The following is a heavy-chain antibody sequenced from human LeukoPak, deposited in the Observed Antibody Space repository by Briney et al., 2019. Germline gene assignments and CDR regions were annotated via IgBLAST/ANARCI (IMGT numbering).Heavy chain of an antibody. J-gene: IGHJ4*02. V-gene: IGHV1-2*02. CDR1: GYTFTGYY. Sequence: ASVKVSCKASGYTFTGYYMDWVRQAPGQGLEWMGWINPDSGGTNYAQKFQGRVTMTRDTSISTAYMELSRLRSDDTAVYYCATWYYYDSSDYYLADYWGQGTLVTVSS. CDR3: ATWYYYDSSDYYLADY. CDR2: INPDSGGT. D-gene: IGHD3-22*01.